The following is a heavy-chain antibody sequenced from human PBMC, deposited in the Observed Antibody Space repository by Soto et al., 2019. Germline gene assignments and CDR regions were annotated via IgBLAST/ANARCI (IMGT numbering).Heavy chain of an antibody. CDR2: INHSGST. V-gene: IGHV4-34*01. D-gene: IGHD2-8*01. J-gene: IGHJ4*02. CDR3: ARDLGYCTNGVCYSLDYFDY. CDR1: GGSFSGYY. Sequence: PSETLSLTCAVYGGSFSGYYWSWIRQPPGKGLEWIGEINHSGSTNYNPSLKSRVTISVDTSKNQFSLKLSSVTAADTAVNYCARDLGYCTNGVCYSLDYFDYWGQGTLVTVYS.